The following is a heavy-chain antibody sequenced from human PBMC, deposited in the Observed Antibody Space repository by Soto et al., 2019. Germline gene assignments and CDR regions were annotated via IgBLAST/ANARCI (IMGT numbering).Heavy chain of an antibody. CDR3: AKDRAFNYFYGMDX. V-gene: IGHV3-23*01. CDR2: VSTNGRST. D-gene: IGHD3-10*01. Sequence: GGSLRLSCRASGLAFGNYAMNWVRQVPGRGLEWVAGVSTNGRSTYYEDSVRVRFTISRDNSKITVYLQMNSLRAEDTAVYYCAKDRAFNYFYGMDXWGQGTPVTVS. J-gene: IGHJ6*02. CDR1: GLAFGNYA.